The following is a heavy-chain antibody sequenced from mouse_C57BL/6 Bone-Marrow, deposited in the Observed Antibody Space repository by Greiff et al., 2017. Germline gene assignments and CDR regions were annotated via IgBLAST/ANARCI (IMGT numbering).Heavy chain of an antibody. J-gene: IGHJ3*01. CDR3: ARGGYSNYVWFAY. Sequence: SGAELVKPGASVKLSCKASGYTFTSYWMHWVKQRPGQGLEWIGMIHPNSGSTNYNEKFKSKATLTVDKSSSTAYMQLSSLTSEDSAVYYCARGGYSNYVWFAYWGQGTLVTVSA. D-gene: IGHD2-5*01. V-gene: IGHV1-64*01. CDR1: GYTFTSYW. CDR2: IHPNSGST.